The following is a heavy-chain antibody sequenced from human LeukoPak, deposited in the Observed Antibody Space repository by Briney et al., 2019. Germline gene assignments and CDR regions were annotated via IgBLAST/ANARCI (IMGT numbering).Heavy chain of an antibody. Sequence: GGSLRLSCTTSGFTFSKVWMSWVRQAPGKGLEWVANIKQDGSEKDYVDSVKGRFTVSRDNAKNSLYLQMNSLTAEDTAVYYCAVEYLHERSGYNYGPFDYWGQGTLVTVSS. J-gene: IGHJ4*02. CDR1: GFTFSKVW. V-gene: IGHV3-7*01. D-gene: IGHD3-22*01. CDR3: AVEYLHERSGYNYGPFDY. CDR2: IKQDGSEK.